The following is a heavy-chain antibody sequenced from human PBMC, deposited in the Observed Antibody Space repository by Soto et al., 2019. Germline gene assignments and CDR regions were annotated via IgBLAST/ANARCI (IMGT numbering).Heavy chain of an antibody. D-gene: IGHD6-6*01. CDR1: GFTFSNYG. V-gene: IGHV3-30*18. CDR2: ISSDGNLK. CDR3: AKGSASASLVLDS. J-gene: IGHJ4*02. Sequence: PGGSLRLSCAASGFTFSNYGMHWVRQAPGKGLEWVTVISSDGNLKYDADSVKGRFTISRDNVKNTLYLQMNSLRAEDSAVYYCAKGSASASLVLDSWGLGTLVTVSS.